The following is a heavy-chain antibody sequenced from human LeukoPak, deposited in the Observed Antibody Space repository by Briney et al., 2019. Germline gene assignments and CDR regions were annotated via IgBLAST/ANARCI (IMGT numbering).Heavy chain of an antibody. Sequence: GGSLRLSCAASGFTFSSYSLNWVRQRPGKGLEWISYITSRSAFTYYAESVKGRFTISRDDGKKSVYLHLSGLRVDDTAVYYCARDLTSAYWTPGGYYYYMDVWGKGTAVTVSS. D-gene: IGHD1-1*01. CDR1: GFTFSSYS. V-gene: IGHV3-48*01. CDR3: ARDLTSAYWTPGGYYYYMDV. J-gene: IGHJ6*03. CDR2: ITSRSAFT.